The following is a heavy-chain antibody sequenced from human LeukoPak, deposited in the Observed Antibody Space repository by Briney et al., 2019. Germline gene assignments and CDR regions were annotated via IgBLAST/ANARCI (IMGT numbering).Heavy chain of an antibody. Sequence: SETLSLTCAVYGGSFSGYYWSWIRQPPGKGLEWIGEINHSGSTNYNPSLKSRVTISVDTSKNQFSLKLSSVTAADTAVYYCARRRRGYSYGYYYWGRGTLVTVSS. J-gene: IGHJ4*02. D-gene: IGHD5-18*01. CDR2: INHSGST. CDR3: ARRRRGYSYGYYY. V-gene: IGHV4-34*01. CDR1: GGSFSGYY.